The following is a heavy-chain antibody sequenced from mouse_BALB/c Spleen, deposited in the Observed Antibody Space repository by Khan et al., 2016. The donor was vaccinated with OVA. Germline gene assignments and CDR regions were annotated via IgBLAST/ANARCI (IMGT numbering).Heavy chain of an antibody. CDR3: ARYYGNYGWYFDV. J-gene: IGHJ1*01. Sequence: QIQLVQSGPGLVAPSQSLSITCTVSGFSLTSYGVHWVRQPPGKGLEWLGVIWTGGSTNYNSALMSRLSISKDNSKSQVFLKMNSLQTDDTAMYYGARYYGNYGWYFDVWGAGTTVTVSS. V-gene: IGHV2-9*02. CDR1: GFSLTSYG. CDR2: IWTGGST. D-gene: IGHD2-1*01.